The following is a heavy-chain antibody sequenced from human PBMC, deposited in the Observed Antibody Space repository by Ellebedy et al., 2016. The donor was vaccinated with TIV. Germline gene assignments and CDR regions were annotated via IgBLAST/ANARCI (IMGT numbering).Heavy chain of an antibody. J-gene: IGHJ4*02. CDR1: GFTFRSYW. D-gene: IGHD6-13*01. Sequence: HTGGSLRLSCAASGFTFRSYWMHWVRQAPGKGLEWVSRITSDGSDIAYADSVRGRFTTSRDNAKNTLYLQMNSLRADDTAVYYCARVVAAAGRSGGGDYWGQGTLVTVSS. CDR2: ITSDGSDI. CDR3: ARVVAAAGRSGGGDY. V-gene: IGHV3-74*03.